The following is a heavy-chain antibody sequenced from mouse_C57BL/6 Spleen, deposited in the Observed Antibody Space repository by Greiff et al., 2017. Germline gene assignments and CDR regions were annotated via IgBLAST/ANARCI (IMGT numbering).Heavy chain of an antibody. J-gene: IGHJ1*03. Sequence: QVQLKESDAELVKPGASVNISCKVSGYTFTDHTIHWMKQRPEQGLAWIGYIYPRDGSTKYNEKFKGKATLTADKSTSTAYMQLNSLTSEDSAVYFCARENPLLWHWYFDVWGTGTTVTVSS. CDR1: GYTFTDHT. D-gene: IGHD2-1*01. V-gene: IGHV1-78*01. CDR2: IYPRDGST. CDR3: ARENPLLWHWYFDV.